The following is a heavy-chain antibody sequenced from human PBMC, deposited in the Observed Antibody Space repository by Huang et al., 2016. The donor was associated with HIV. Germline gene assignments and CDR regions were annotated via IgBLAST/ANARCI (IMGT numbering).Heavy chain of an antibody. CDR2: ISYDGSSK. D-gene: IGHD3-22*01. Sequence: QVQLVESGGGVVRPGRSLSLSCAASRFSFSKFARPWVRQAPGKGLEWMAVISYDGSSKHYAYSVTGRLTISRDNSNNTLYLQMNSRTVEDTAVYYCTKGHYYDTNGYVAFDIWGQGTMVTVSS. CDR1: RFSFSKFA. CDR3: TKGHYYDTNGYVAFDI. J-gene: IGHJ3*02. V-gene: IGHV3-30*18.